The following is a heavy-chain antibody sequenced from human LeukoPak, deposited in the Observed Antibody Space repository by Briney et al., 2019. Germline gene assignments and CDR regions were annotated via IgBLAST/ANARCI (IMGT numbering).Heavy chain of an antibody. J-gene: IGHJ3*02. CDR2: ISGSGGST. CDR3: AKILVVIRSPPDAFDI. CDR1: GFTFSSYA. D-gene: IGHD3-22*01. V-gene: IGHV3-23*01. Sequence: GGSLRLSCAASGFTFSSYAMSWVRQAPGKGLEWGSAISGSGGSTYYADSVKFRFTISRDNPKNTLYLQMNSLRAEDTAVYYCAKILVVIRSPPDAFDIWGQGTMVTVSS.